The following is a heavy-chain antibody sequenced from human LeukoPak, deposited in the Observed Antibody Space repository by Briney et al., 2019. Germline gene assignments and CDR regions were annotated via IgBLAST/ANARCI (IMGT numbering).Heavy chain of an antibody. V-gene: IGHV1-2*02. Sequence: ASVKVSCKASGYTFTGYYMHWVRQAPGQGLEWMGWINPNSGGTNYAQKFQGRVTMTRDTSISTAYMELSRLRSDDTAVYYCARARYYDSSGYYSYWGQGTLVTVSS. D-gene: IGHD3-22*01. CDR2: INPNSGGT. CDR3: ARARYYDSSGYYSY. J-gene: IGHJ4*02. CDR1: GYTFTGYY.